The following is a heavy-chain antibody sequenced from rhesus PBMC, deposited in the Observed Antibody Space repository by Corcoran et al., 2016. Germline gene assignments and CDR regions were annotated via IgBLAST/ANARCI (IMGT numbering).Heavy chain of an antibody. CDR2: IDGSSGST. CDR1: GGSISSGYD. V-gene: IGHV4-76*01. CDR3: ARENGRGRFDV. J-gene: IGHJ5-1*01. Sequence: QVQLQESGPGVVKPSETLSLTCAVSGGSISSGYDWNCIRQPPGKGLEWIGYIDGSSGSTNYTPSLKNRVTMSTDASKNQFSLKLSSVTAADTAVYYCARENGRGRFDVWGPGVLVTVSS. D-gene: IGHD1-44*02.